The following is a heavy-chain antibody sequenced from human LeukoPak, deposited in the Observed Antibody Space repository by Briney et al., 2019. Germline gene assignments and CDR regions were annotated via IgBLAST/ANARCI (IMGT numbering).Heavy chain of an antibody. D-gene: IGHD2-2*01. CDR3: ARVAVPAANFIDY. J-gene: IGHJ4*02. V-gene: IGHV3-11*01. CDR1: GFTFSDYY. CDR2: ISSSGSTI. Sequence: GGSLRLSCAASGFTFSDYYMSWIRQAPRKGLEWVSYISSSGSTIYYADSVKGRFTISRDNAKNSLYLQMNSLRAEDTAVYYCARVAVPAANFIDYWGQGTLVTVSS.